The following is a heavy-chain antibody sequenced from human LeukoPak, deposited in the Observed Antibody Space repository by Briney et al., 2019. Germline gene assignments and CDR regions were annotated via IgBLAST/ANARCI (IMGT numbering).Heavy chain of an antibody. V-gene: IGHV1-2*02. Sequence: ASVKVSCKASGYTFTVYYMHWVRQAPGQALEWMGWINPNSGGTNYAQKFQGRVTMTWDTSISTAYMELSRLRSDDTAVYYRARDRARVAGLYYFDYWGQGTPVTVSS. CDR3: ARDRARVAGLYYFDY. D-gene: IGHD6-19*01. CDR2: INPNSGGT. J-gene: IGHJ4*02. CDR1: GYTFTVYY.